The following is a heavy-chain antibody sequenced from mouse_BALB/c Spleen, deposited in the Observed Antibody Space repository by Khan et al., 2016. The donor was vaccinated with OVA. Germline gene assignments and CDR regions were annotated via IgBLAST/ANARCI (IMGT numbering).Heavy chain of an antibody. CDR3: ARPGNRYESVIDY. D-gene: IGHD2-14*01. J-gene: IGHJ2*01. CDR2: INPYNDGA. CDR1: GYTFTRYV. Sequence: VQLKQSGPELVKPGASVKMSCKASGYTFTRYVMHWVKQKPGQGLEWIGYINPYNDGAKYNEKFKGKATLTSDKSSSTADMELNSLTSEDSAVYYCARPGNRYESVIDYWGQGTTLTVSS. V-gene: IGHV1S136*01.